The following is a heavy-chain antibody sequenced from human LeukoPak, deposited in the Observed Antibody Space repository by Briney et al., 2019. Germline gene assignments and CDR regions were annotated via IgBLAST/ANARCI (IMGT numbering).Heavy chain of an antibody. Sequence: GRSLRLSCAASGFTFSSYSMNWVRQAPGKGLEWVSSISSSSSYIYYADSVKGRFTISRDNAKNSLYLQMNSLRAEDTAVYYCARVAQQLVQSDAFDIWGQGTMVTVSS. J-gene: IGHJ3*02. CDR3: ARVAQQLVQSDAFDI. CDR2: ISSSSSYI. D-gene: IGHD6-13*01. V-gene: IGHV3-21*01. CDR1: GFTFSSYS.